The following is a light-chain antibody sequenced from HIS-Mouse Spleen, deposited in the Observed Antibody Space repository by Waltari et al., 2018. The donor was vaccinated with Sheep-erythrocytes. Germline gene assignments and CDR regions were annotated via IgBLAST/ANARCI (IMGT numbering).Light chain of an antibody. J-gene: IGLJ1*01. Sequence: QSALTQPRSVSGSPGQSVTISCTGTSSDVGGYNYVSWYQQHPGKAPKLMIYGVSKRPSVVPDRFSGSKSGNTASLTISGLQAEDEADYYGCSYAGSYNHVFATGTKVTVL. CDR2: GVS. CDR3: CSYAGSYNHV. CDR1: SSDVGGYNY. V-gene: IGLV2-11*01.